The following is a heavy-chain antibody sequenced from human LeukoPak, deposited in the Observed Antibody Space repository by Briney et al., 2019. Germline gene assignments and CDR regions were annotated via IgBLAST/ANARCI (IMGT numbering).Heavy chain of an antibody. CDR1: GYTFTGYY. CDR2: INPNSGGT. CDR3: ARGPITVVVTGAFDP. D-gene: IGHD2-21*02. J-gene: IGHJ5*02. V-gene: IGHV1-2*02. Sequence: ASVKVSCKASGYTFTGYYMHWVRQAPGQGLEWMGWINPNSGGTNYAQKFQGRVTMTRDTSISTAYMELSRLRSDDTAVCYCARGPITVVVTGAFDPWGQGTLVTVSS.